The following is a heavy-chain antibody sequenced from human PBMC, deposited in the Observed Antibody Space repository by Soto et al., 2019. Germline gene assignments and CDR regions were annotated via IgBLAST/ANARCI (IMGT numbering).Heavy chain of an antibody. CDR2: IIPIFGTA. V-gene: IGHV1-69*01. Sequence: QVQLVQSGAEVKKPGSSVKVSCKASGGTFSSYAISWVRQAPGQGLEWMGGIIPIFGTANYAQKFQGRVTITADESTSTAYMELSSLRSEDTAVYYCASRTLPILVVPAAIHLIPYYFDYWGQGTLVTVSS. D-gene: IGHD2-2*01. CDR1: GGTFSSYA. CDR3: ASRTLPILVVPAAIHLIPYYFDY. J-gene: IGHJ4*02.